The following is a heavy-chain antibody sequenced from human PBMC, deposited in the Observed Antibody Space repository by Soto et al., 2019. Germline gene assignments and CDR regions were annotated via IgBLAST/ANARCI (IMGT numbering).Heavy chain of an antibody. Sequence: SETLSLTCTVSGGSISSGSYYWGWIRQPPGKGLEWIGSIYYSGSTYYNPSLKSRVTISVDTSKNQFSLKLSSVTAADTAVYYCASRYFGYSSSWYGDFDYWGQGTLVTVSS. J-gene: IGHJ4*02. V-gene: IGHV4-39*01. CDR3: ASRYFGYSSSWYGDFDY. D-gene: IGHD6-13*01. CDR2: IYYSGST. CDR1: GGSISSGSYY.